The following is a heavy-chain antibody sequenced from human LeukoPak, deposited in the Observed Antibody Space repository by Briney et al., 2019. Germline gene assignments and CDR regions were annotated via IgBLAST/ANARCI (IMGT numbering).Heavy chain of an antibody. J-gene: IGHJ4*02. CDR3: SRGQGSDLIEY. Sequence: ASVNDSCKASGYTFTDYYIHWVRQAPGQGLEWMGWINPNSGGTNYAQKFQGRVTMTRDTSISTTYMELSRLTCDDTAVYYCSRGQGSDLIEYWGQGTLVTVSS. CDR2: INPNSGGT. CDR1: GYTFTDYY. D-gene: IGHD6-19*01. V-gene: IGHV1-2*02.